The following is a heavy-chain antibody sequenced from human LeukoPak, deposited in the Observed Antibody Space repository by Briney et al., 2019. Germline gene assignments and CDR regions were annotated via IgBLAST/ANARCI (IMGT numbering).Heavy chain of an antibody. CDR3: ARGTFGVVIVMDV. Sequence: ASVKVSCKASGYTFTGYYMHWVRQAPGQGLEWMGWINPNSGGTNYAQKFQGRVTMTRDTSISTAYMELSSLRSEDTAVYYCARGTFGVVIVMDVWGQGTTVTVSS. CDR2: INPNSGGT. D-gene: IGHD3-3*01. J-gene: IGHJ6*02. CDR1: GYTFTGYY. V-gene: IGHV1-2*02.